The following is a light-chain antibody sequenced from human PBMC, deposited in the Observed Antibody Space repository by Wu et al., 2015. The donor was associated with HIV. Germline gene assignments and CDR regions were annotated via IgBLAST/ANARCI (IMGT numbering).Light chain of an antibody. CDR3: TKLSQSPRSR. CDR1: QGISNH. CDR2: AAS. Sequence: DIQMTHSPSSLSASVGDRVTITCRASQGISNHLAWYQQKPGKAPELLIYAASTLQSGVPSRFSGRGSGTEFTLTISSLQPEDVATYYCTKLSQSPRSRFGGGTTGGD. J-gene: IGKJ4*01. V-gene: IGKV1-27*01.